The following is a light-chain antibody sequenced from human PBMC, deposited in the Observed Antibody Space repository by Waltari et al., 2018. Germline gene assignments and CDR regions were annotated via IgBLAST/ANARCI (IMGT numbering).Light chain of an antibody. Sequence: DIVMTQSPDSLAVSLGERATINCKSSQSVLYSSNNKNYLAWYQQKPGQPPKLFIYWASTRESGVPDRFSGSGSGTDFTLTISSLQAGDVAVYCCQQYYTTPPPFGQGTRLEIK. J-gene: IGKJ5*01. CDR1: QSVLYSSNNKNY. V-gene: IGKV4-1*01. CDR2: WAS. CDR3: QQYYTTPPP.